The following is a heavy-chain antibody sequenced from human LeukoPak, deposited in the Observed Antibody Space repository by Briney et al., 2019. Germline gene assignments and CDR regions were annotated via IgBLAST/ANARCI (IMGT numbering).Heavy chain of an antibody. V-gene: IGHV4-4*07. CDR1: GGSISSYY. D-gene: IGHD4-11*01. CDR2: IYSTGSS. J-gene: IGHJ4*02. Sequence: SETLSLTCNVSGGSISSYYWSWIRQPAGKGLEWIGRIYSTGSSNYNPSLKSRVTISLDTSKNQFSLRLSSVTAADTAVYYCARHYKSTRTTVFDYWGQGTLVTVSS. CDR3: ARHYKSTRTTVFDY.